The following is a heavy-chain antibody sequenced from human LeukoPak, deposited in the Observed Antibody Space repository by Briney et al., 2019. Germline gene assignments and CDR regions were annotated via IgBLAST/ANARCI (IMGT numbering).Heavy chain of an antibody. J-gene: IGHJ6*03. CDR2: IYYSGGT. V-gene: IGHV4-59*01. D-gene: IGHD3-3*01. Sequence: PSETLSLTCTVPGGSISGYYWSWIRQPPGKGLEWSGYIYYSGGTNYNPSLKSRVTISVDTSKNQFSLKLSSVTAADTAVYYCARVPRYDFWSGYLYYYYMDVWGKGTTVTVSS. CDR3: ARVPRYDFWSGYLYYYYMDV. CDR1: GGSISGYY.